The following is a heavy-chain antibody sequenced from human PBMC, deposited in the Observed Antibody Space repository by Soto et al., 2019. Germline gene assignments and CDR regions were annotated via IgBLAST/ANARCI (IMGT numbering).Heavy chain of an antibody. CDR2: INPSGGST. J-gene: IGHJ3*02. V-gene: IGHV1-2*04. CDR3: ARAGWCSGGSCYSGAFDI. CDR1: GYTFTSYY. Sequence: GASVKVSCKASGYTFTSYYMHWVRQAPGQGLEWMGIINPSGGSTNYAQKFQGWVTMTRDTSISTAYMELSRLRSDDTAVYYCARAGWCSGGSCYSGAFDIWGQGTMVTVSS. D-gene: IGHD2-15*01.